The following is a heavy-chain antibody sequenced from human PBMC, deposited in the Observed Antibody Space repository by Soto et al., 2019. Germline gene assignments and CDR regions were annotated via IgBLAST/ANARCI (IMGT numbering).Heavy chain of an antibody. J-gene: IGHJ3*02. Sequence: EVQLVESGGGLVQPGGSLRLSCAASGFTFSIYRMTWVRQAPGEGLEWVANIKQDGSEKYYVDSVKGRVTISRDNAKNSLFLQMNSLRAEDAAVYYCARVGTYYPDAFDIWGQGTMVTVSS. D-gene: IGHD3-10*01. CDR2: IKQDGSEK. CDR3: ARVGTYYPDAFDI. V-gene: IGHV3-7*01. CDR1: GFTFSIYR.